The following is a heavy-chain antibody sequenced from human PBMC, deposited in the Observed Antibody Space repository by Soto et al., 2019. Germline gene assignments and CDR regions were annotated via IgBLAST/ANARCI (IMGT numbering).Heavy chain of an antibody. CDR2: FYSSGSP. J-gene: IGHJ4*02. CDR1: GDSLSGYY. CDR3: ASRKSSPYFDY. D-gene: IGHD3-10*01. V-gene: IGHV4-59*08. Sequence: SETLSLTCTVSGDSLSGYYWSWIRQTPGKRLEWIGYFYSSGSPHHNPSLKSRVTISIDTSKNQFSLKLSSVTAADTAVYYCASRKSSPYFDYWGQGTLVTVSS.